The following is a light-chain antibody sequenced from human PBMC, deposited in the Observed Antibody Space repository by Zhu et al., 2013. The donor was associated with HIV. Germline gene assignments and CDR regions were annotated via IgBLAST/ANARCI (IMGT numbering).Light chain of an antibody. CDR1: QSVSSSY. J-gene: IGKJ1*01. CDR2: DTY. V-gene: IGKV3-20*01. CDR3: QQYGSSPWT. Sequence: EIVLTQSPGTLSLSPGERATLSCRASQSVSSSYLAWYQQKPGQAPRLLIYDTYYRAAGTPDRFSGSGSGTDFSLTISRLEPEDFAVYYCQQYGSSPWTFGQGTKVEI.